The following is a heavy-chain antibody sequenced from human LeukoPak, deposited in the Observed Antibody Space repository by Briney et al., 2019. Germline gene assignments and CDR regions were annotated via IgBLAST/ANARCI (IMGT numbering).Heavy chain of an antibody. CDR1: GFTFSSYA. Sequence: PGGSLRLSCAASGFTFSSYAMSWVRLAPGKGLEWVSGISGGGGSTYYADSVKGRFTISRDNSKNTLFLQMNSLRAEDTAVYYCAKGQEGSSYGLFDYWGQGTLVTVSS. CDR3: AKGQEGSSYGLFDY. V-gene: IGHV3-23*01. CDR2: ISGGGGST. J-gene: IGHJ4*02. D-gene: IGHD3-16*01.